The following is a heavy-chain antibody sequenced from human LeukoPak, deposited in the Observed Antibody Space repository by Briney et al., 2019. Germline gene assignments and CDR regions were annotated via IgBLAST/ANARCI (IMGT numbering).Heavy chain of an antibody. CDR1: GFTFSSYA. CDR3: ARDSKQWLVTPVEYFQH. V-gene: IGHV3-30-3*01. Sequence: GGSLSLSFAASGFTFSSYAMHWVRQAPGKGLEWVAVISYDGSNKYYADSVKGRFTISRDNSKNTLYLQMNSLRAEDTAVYYCARDSKQWLVTPVEYFQHWGQGTLVTVSS. J-gene: IGHJ1*01. D-gene: IGHD6-19*01. CDR2: ISYDGSNK.